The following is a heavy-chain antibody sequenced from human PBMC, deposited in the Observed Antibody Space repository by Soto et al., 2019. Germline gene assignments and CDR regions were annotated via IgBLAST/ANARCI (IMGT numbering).Heavy chain of an antibody. V-gene: IGHV3-23*01. CDR2: ISGSGATT. D-gene: IGHD2-15*01. CDR1: GFTFSSYA. Sequence: GGSLRLSCAASGFTFSSYAMSWVRQAPGKGLEWVSAISGSGATTYHADSVKGRFTVSRDNSKNTVYLQMNSLRAEDTAVYYCARDPNDIVMVVVAPREVDSWGQGTLVTVSS. J-gene: IGHJ4*02. CDR3: ARDPNDIVMVVVAPREVDS.